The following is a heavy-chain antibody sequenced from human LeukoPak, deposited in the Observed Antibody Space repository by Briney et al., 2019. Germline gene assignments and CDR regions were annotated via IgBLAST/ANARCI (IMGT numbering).Heavy chain of an antibody. V-gene: IGHV4-4*02. D-gene: IGHD6-13*01. J-gene: IGHJ3*02. CDR3: ARVSAAAGIQDAFDI. CDR2: IYHSGST. Sequence: PSGTLSLTCAVSGGSISSSNWWSWVRQPPGKGLEWIGEIYHSGSTNYNPSLKSRVTISVDKSKNQFSLKLSSVTAADTAVYYCARVSAAAGIQDAFDIWGQGTMVTVSS. CDR1: GGSISSSNW.